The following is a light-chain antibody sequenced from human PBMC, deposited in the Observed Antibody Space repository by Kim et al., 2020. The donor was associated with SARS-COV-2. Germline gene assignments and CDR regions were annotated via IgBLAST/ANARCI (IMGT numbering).Light chain of an antibody. CDR1: QGISRNY. CDR2: GAS. J-gene: IGKJ5*01. Sequence: PGERAALPCRASQGISRNYLAWYQQRLGQAPRLLIYGASVRATGIPDRFSGSGSGTDFILTIRKLETEDLAVYYCQQYDSSPAITFGQGTRLEIK. CDR3: QQYDSSPAIT. V-gene: IGKV3-20*01.